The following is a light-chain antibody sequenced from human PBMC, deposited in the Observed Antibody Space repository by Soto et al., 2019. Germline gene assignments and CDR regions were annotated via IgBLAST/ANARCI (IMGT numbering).Light chain of an antibody. CDR3: QTWGTGIRV. J-gene: IGLJ2*01. V-gene: IGLV4-69*01. Sequence: QPVLSQSPSASASLGASVKLTCTLNSGHSSYAIAWHQQQPEKGPRYLMKVNGDGSHNKGDGIPDRFSGSSSGAERYLSISSLQSDDEADYYCQTWGTGIRVFGGGTKLTVL. CDR1: SGHSSYA. CDR2: VNGDGSH.